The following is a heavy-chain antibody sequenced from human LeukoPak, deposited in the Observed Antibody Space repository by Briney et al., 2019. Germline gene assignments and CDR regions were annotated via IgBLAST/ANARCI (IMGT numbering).Heavy chain of an antibody. J-gene: IGHJ4*02. D-gene: IGHD3-22*01. V-gene: IGHV1-69*06. Sequence: SVKVSCKASGGTFSSYAISWVRQAPGQGLEWMGGIIPIFGTANYAQKFQGRVTITADKSTSTAYMELTSLRFDDTAVYYCATTYFSDSSGATHAADWGQGTQVTVSS. CDR1: GGTFSSYA. CDR3: ATTYFSDSSGATHAAD. CDR2: IIPIFGTA.